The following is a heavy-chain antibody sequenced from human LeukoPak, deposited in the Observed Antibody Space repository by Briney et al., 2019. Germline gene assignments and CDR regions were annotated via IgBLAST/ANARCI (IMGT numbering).Heavy chain of an antibody. J-gene: IGHJ4*03. Sequence: ASVKVSCKASGYTFTGYYMHWVRQAPGQGLEWMGWINPNSGGTNYAQKFQGRVTMTRDTSISTAYMELSRLRSDDTAVYYCAREYYYDGAGYFDYWGQGTLVTVSS. V-gene: IGHV1-2*02. CDR2: INPNSGGT. CDR3: AREYYYDGAGYFDY. D-gene: IGHD3-22*01. CDR1: GYTFTGYY.